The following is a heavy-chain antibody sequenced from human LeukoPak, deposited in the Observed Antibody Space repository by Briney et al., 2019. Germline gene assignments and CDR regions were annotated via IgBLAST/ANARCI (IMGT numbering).Heavy chain of an antibody. D-gene: IGHD1-1*01. CDR1: GFTFSSYA. Sequence: PGRSLRLSCAASGFTFSSYAMHWVRQAPGKGLEWVAVILYDVSNKYYTDSVKGRFTISRDNSKNTLYLQMNRLRAEDTAVYYSAKGTLHDRGHDDAFDIWGQGTMVTVSS. V-gene: IGHV3-30-3*01. CDR2: ILYDVSNK. CDR3: AKGTLHDRGHDDAFDI. J-gene: IGHJ3*02.